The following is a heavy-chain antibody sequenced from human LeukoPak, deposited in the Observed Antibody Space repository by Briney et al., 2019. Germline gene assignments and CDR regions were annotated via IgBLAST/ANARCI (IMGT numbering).Heavy chain of an antibody. D-gene: IGHD2-2*01. J-gene: IGHJ4*02. Sequence: GGSLRLSCAASGFTFSSYAMSWVRQAPGEGLEWVSAISGSGGSTYYADSVKGRFTISRDNSKNTLYLQMNSLRAEDTAVYYCANAYCSSTSCPWGYWGQGTLVTVSS. CDR1: GFTFSSYA. CDR2: ISGSGGST. CDR3: ANAYCSSTSCPWGY. V-gene: IGHV3-23*01.